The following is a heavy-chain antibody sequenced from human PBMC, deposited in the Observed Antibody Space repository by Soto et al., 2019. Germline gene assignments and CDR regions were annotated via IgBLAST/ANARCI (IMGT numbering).Heavy chain of an antibody. J-gene: IGHJ6*02. CDR3: ARGAPLRDGYINYYYGMDV. Sequence: PGESLKISCKGSGYSFTSYWIGWVRQMPGKGLEWMGIIYPGDSDTRYSPSFQGQVTISADKSISTAYLQWSSLKASDTAMYHCARGAPLRDGYINYYYGMDVWGQGTTVTVSS. V-gene: IGHV5-51*01. CDR2: IYPGDSDT. CDR1: GYSFTSYW. D-gene: IGHD5-12*01.